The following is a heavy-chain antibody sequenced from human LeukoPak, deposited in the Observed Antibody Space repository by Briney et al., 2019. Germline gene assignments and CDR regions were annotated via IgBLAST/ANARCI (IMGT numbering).Heavy chain of an antibody. CDR3: ARYIAVAGTFDY. Sequence: PSETLSLTCTVSGGSISSGYYWGWIRQPPGKGLEWIGSIYHSGSTNYNPSLKSRVTISVDKSMNQFSLKMTSVTAADTAVYYCARYIAVAGTFDYWGQGTLVTVSS. J-gene: IGHJ4*02. CDR1: GGSISSGYY. V-gene: IGHV4-38-2*02. CDR2: IYHSGST. D-gene: IGHD6-19*01.